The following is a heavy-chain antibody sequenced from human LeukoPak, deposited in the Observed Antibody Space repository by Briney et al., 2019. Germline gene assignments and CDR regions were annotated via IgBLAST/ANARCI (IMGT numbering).Heavy chain of an antibody. CDR2: VYTTGTT. Sequence: PSEALSLTCSVSGGSLTIYYWSWIPQSAGKGLEWIGRVYTTGTTNYNPSLKSRVTMSLDTSTNRFSLQLSSVTAADTAVYYCARDLLVGGSFFDYWGQGFLVTVSS. CDR1: GGSLTIYY. CDR3: ARDLLVGGSFFDY. D-gene: IGHD1-26*01. J-gene: IGHJ4*02. V-gene: IGHV4-4*07.